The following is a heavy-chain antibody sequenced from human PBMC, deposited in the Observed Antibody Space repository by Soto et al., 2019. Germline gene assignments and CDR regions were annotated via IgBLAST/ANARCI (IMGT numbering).Heavy chain of an antibody. D-gene: IGHD2-15*01. CDR1: GFAFSSYA. J-gene: IGHJ4*02. CDR2: IGTSYGST. V-gene: IGHV3-23*01. Sequence: PGGSLRLSCAASGFAFSSYAMSWVRQAPGKGLEWVSAIGTSYGSTYYAASVKGRFTISRDNSKNTLFLQMDSPRAEDTAMYFCARAASCSAGDCYHFGYWVQGALVTVSS. CDR3: ARAASCSAGDCYHFGY.